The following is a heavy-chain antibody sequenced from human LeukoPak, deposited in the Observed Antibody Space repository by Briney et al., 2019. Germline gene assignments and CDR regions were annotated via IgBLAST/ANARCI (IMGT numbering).Heavy chain of an antibody. D-gene: IGHD3-22*01. CDR2: MNPNSGNT. J-gene: IGHJ4*02. CDR3: ARAFYYYDSSGPEAFDY. CDR1: GGTFSSYA. V-gene: IGHV1-8*03. Sequence: ASVKVSCKASGGTFSSYAISWVRQATGQGLEWMGWMNPNSGNTGYAQKFQGRVTITRNTSISTAYMELSSLRSEDTAVYYCARAFYYYDSSGPEAFDYWGQGTLVTVSS.